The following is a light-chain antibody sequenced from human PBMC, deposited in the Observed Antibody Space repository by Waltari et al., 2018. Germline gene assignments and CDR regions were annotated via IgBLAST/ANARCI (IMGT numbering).Light chain of an antibody. Sequence: QSVLTQPPSVSAAPGQKVTISCSGTRFNIGNNYVSWYQQLPGTPPKLLISGKKKRPSGIPDRFSGSKSGTSATLGITGLQTGDEADYYCGTWDSSLSAGVFGGGTKLTVL. CDR3: GTWDSSLSAGV. CDR1: RFNIGNNY. J-gene: IGLJ3*02. CDR2: GKK. V-gene: IGLV1-51*01.